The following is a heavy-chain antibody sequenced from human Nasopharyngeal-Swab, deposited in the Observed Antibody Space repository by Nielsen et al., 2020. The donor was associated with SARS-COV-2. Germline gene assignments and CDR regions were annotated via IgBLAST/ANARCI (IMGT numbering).Heavy chain of an antibody. D-gene: IGHD2-15*01. V-gene: IGHV4-59*01. Sequence: SETLSLTCTVSGGSISSYYWSWIRQPPGKGLEWIGYIYYSGSTNYNPSLKSRVTISVDTSKNQFSLKLSSMTAADTAVYYCAREGHTGSVVDYWGQGTLVTVSS. CDR1: GGSISSYY. J-gene: IGHJ4*02. CDR3: AREGHTGSVVDY. CDR2: IYYSGST.